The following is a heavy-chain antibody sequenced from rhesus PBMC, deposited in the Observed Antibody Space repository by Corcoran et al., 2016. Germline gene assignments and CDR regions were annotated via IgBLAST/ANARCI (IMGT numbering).Heavy chain of an antibody. CDR2: ISSASSYI. CDR3: TRLTTGEYFEF. J-gene: IGHJ1*01. CDR1: GFTFSSYG. V-gene: IGHV3S16*01. D-gene: IGHD4-17*01. Sequence: EVQLVESGGGLVQPGGSLRLSCAASGFTFSSYGMSWVRQAPGKGLGWVSSISSASSYIYYTDSVKGRFTISRDNAKNSLSLQMNSLRAEDTAVYYCTRLTTGEYFEFWGQGALVTVSS.